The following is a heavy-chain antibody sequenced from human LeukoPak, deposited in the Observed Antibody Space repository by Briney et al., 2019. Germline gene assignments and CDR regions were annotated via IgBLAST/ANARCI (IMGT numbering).Heavy chain of an antibody. J-gene: IGHJ4*02. CDR1: GFTFSSYA. V-gene: IGHV3-23*01. CDR3: AKGRIGYSSSCYDY. CDR2: ISGSGGST. D-gene: IGHD6-13*01. Sequence: GGSLRLSCAASGFTFSSYAMSWVRQAPGKGLGWVSAISGSGGSTYYADSVKGRFTISRDNSKNTLYLQMNSLRAEDTAVYYCAKGRIGYSSSCYDYWGQGTLVTVSS.